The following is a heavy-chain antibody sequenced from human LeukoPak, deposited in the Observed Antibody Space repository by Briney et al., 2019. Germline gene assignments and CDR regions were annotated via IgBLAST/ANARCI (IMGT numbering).Heavy chain of an antibody. CDR1: GYTFTSYA. J-gene: IGHJ4*02. V-gene: IGHV1-3*01. Sequence: ASVKVSCKASGYTFTSYAMHWVRQAPGQRLEWMGWINAGNGNTKYSQKFQGRVTITRDTSASTAYMELSSLRSEDTAVYYCARDRLPYSSGPLHFDYWGQGTLVTVSS. D-gene: IGHD6-19*01. CDR2: INAGNGNT. CDR3: ARDRLPYSSGPLHFDY.